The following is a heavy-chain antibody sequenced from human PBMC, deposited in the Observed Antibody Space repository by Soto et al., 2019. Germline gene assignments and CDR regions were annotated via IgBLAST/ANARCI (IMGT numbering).Heavy chain of an antibody. CDR2: ISYDGNNE. D-gene: IGHD6-19*01. CDR1: GFTFSSYG. J-gene: IGHJ6*02. Sequence: QVQVVESGGGVVQPGTSLRLSCAASGFTFSSYGMHWVRQAPGKGLEWVAVISYDGNNEYYADSLKGRITISRDKSKNTLDLQMNSLRAEDTAVYYCARDRAVAGVFYFYGMDVWGQGTTVTVSS. V-gene: IGHV3-30*03. CDR3: ARDRAVAGVFYFYGMDV.